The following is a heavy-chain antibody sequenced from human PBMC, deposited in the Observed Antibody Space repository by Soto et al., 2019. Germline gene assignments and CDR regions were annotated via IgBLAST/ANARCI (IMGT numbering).Heavy chain of an antibody. CDR3: AREGHQLVLNGFDP. D-gene: IGHD6-13*01. Sequence: ASVKVSCKASGGTFSSYAISWVRQAPGQGLEWMGGIIPILGIANYAQKFQGRVTITADKSTSTAYMELSSLRSEDTAVYYGAREGHQLVLNGFDPWGQGTLVTVSS. CDR1: GGTFSSYA. V-gene: IGHV1-69*10. J-gene: IGHJ5*02. CDR2: IIPILGIA.